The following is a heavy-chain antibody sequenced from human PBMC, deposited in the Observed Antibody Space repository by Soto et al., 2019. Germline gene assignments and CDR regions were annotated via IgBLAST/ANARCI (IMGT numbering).Heavy chain of an antibody. V-gene: IGHV3-21*01. CDR2: ISSSSSYI. CDR3: ARVAMIVVVNGAFDI. J-gene: IGHJ3*02. Sequence: GGSLRLSCAASGFTFSSYSMNWVRQAPGKGLEWVSSISSSSSYIYYADSVKGRFTISRDNAKNSLYLQMNSLRAEDTAVYYCARVAMIVVVNGAFDIWGQGTRVTVSS. CDR1: GFTFSSYS. D-gene: IGHD3-22*01.